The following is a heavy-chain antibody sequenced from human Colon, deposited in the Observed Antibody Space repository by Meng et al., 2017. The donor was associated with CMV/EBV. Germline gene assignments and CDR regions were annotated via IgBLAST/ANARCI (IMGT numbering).Heavy chain of an antibody. CDR1: GYTFTAKH. CDR2: LYPQNGGT. V-gene: IGHV1-2*02. Sequence: QAQLIHSGTEVKQPAASVKVSFKTSGYTFTAKHLHWVRPAPGQGLGWMGWLYPQNGGTYFAQKFQGRVTMTSDTSISTAYMELSSLTSDDTAIYYCIKEDWYFDFWGQGTLVTVSS. CDR3: IKEDWYFDF. J-gene: IGHJ4*02. D-gene: IGHD2-21*01.